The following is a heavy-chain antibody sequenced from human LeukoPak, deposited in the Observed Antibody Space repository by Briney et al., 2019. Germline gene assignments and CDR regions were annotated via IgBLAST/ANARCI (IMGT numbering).Heavy chain of an antibody. V-gene: IGHV3-64D*06. Sequence: GGSLRLSCSVSGFTFSTYVMHWVRQAPGKGLEYVSAISSNGDNTYYADSVKGRFTISRDNSKNTLYLQMSSLRADDTAVYYCVRGTGYWGQGTLVTVFS. CDR2: ISSNGDNT. CDR3: VRGTGY. CDR1: GFTFSTYV. J-gene: IGHJ4*02.